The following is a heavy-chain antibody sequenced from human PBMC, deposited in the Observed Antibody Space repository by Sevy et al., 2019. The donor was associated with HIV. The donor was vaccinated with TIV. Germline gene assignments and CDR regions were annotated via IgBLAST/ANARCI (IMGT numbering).Heavy chain of an antibody. D-gene: IGHD6-19*01. J-gene: IGHJ4*02. CDR2: ISGSGGST. V-gene: IGHV3-23*01. CDR1: GFTFSSYA. Sequence: GGSLRLSCAASGFTFSSYAMSWVRQAPGKGLECVSAISGSGGSTYYADSVKGRFTISRDNSKNTLYLQMNSLRAEDTAVYYCAKDRLGSGWYWVYWGQGTLVTVSS. CDR3: AKDRLGSGWYWVY.